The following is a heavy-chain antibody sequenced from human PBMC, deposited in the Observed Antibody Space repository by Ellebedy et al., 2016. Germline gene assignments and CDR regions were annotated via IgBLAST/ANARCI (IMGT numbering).Heavy chain of an antibody. V-gene: IGHV3-48*04. Sequence: GESLKISCAASGFTFSSYSMNWVRQAPGKGLEWVSYISSSSSTIYYADSVKGRFTIPRDNAKNSLYLQMNSLRAEDTAVYYCATQRGGYFQHWGQGTLVTVSS. D-gene: IGHD3-16*01. CDR1: GFTFSSYS. CDR3: ATQRGGYFQH. J-gene: IGHJ1*01. CDR2: ISSSSSTI.